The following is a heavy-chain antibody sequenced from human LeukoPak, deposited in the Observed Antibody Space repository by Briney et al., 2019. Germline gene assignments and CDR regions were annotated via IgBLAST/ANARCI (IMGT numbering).Heavy chain of an antibody. CDR2: IIPISGTT. CDR1: GGTFTSYA. V-gene: IGHV1-69*13. D-gene: IGHD1-26*01. J-gene: IGHJ5*02. Sequence: SVKVSCKTSGGTFTSYAITWVRQAPGQGLEWMGKIIPISGTTNYAQKFQGRVTFTADESTSTAYRELSSLRSEDTALYYCARKLRLGGNWFDPWGQGTLVTVSS. CDR3: ARKLRLGGNWFDP.